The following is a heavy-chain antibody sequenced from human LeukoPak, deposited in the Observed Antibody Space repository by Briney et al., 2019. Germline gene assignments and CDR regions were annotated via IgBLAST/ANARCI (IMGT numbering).Heavy chain of an antibody. CDR1: GGSISSYY. Sequence: SETLSLTCTVSGGSISSYYWSWIRQPPGKGLEWIGYIYYSGSTNYNPSLKSRVTISVDTSKNQFSLRLSSVTAADTAVYYCARALGAFDIWGQGTMVTVSS. V-gene: IGHV4-59*01. CDR3: ARALGAFDI. CDR2: IYYSGST. J-gene: IGHJ3*02.